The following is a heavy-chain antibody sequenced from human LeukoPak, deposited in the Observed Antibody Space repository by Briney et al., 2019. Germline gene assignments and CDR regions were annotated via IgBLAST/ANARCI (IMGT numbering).Heavy chain of an antibody. J-gene: IGHJ4*02. CDR2: ISSSSYI. D-gene: IGHD6-19*01. V-gene: IGHV3-21*01. Sequence: PGGSLRLSCAASGFTFSSYSMNWVRQAPGKGLEWVSSISSSSYIYYADSVKGRFTISRDNAKNSLYLQMNSLRAEDTAVYYCARGGRQWLVLSYFDYWGQGTLVTVSS. CDR3: ARGGRQWLVLSYFDY. CDR1: GFTFSSYS.